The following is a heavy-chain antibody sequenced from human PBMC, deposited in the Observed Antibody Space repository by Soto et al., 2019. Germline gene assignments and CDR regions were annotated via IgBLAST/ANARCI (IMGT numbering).Heavy chain of an antibody. CDR2: IYYSGNT. CDR1: GGSISSSSYY. Sequence: SETLSLTCTVSGGSISSSSYYWGWIRQPPGKGLEWIGSIYYSGNTYYNPSLKSRVTISVDTAKNQFSLKLSSVTAADTAVYYCAGQPFAWIYYDLGSYYYHYAMAVWGQGTTVTVSS. CDR3: AGQPFAWIYYDLGSYYYHYAMAV. D-gene: IGHD3-16*01. V-gene: IGHV4-39*01. J-gene: IGHJ6*02.